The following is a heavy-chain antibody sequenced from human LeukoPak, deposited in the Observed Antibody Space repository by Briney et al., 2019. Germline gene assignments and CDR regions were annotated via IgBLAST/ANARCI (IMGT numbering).Heavy chain of an antibody. D-gene: IGHD3-22*01. CDR1: GYTFTGYY. J-gene: IGHJ4*02. V-gene: IGHV1-2*02. CDR3: ARGQPHYYDSSGYWDY. Sequence: ASVKVSCKASGYTFTGYYMHWVRQAPGQGLEWMGWINPNSGGTNYAQKFQGRVTMTRDTSISTAYMELRSLRSDDTAVYYCARGQPHYYDSSGYWDYWGQGTLVTVSS. CDR2: INPNSGGT.